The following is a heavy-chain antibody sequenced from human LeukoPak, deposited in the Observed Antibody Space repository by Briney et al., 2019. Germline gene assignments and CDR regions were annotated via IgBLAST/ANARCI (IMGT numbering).Heavy chain of an antibody. V-gene: IGHV3-23*01. Sequence: GGSLRLSCAGSGFPFSSHGMNWVRQAPGKGLEWVSGISPGGPTYYADSVKGRFTISRDDSKNTLYLQMRNLRAEDTAVYYCAKDGAWLRFDDWGQGILVSVSS. J-gene: IGHJ4*02. CDR2: ISPGGPT. D-gene: IGHD5-12*01. CDR3: AKDGAWLRFDD. CDR1: GFPFSSHG.